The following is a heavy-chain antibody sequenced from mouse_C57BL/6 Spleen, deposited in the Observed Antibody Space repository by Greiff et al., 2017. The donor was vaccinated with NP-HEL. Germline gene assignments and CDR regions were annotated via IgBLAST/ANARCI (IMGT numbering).Heavy chain of an antibody. CDR2: IYPGDGDT. CDR3: ARSDGYYGGAMDY. Sequence: LVESGPELVKPGASVKISCKASGYAFSSSWMNWVKQRPGKGLEWIGRIYPGDGDTNYNGKFKGKATLTADKSSSTAYMQLSSLTSEDSAVYCCARSDGYYGGAMDYWGQGTSVTVSS. D-gene: IGHD2-3*01. V-gene: IGHV1-82*01. CDR1: GYAFSSSW. J-gene: IGHJ4*01.